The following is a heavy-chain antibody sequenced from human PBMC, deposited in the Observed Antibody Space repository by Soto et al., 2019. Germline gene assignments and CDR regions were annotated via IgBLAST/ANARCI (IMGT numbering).Heavy chain of an antibody. D-gene: IGHD3-10*01. V-gene: IGHV4-30-4*01. CDR1: GGSISSGDYY. Sequence: SETLSLTCTVSGGSISSGDYYWSWIRQPPGKGLEWIGYIYYSGSTYYNPSLKSRVTISVDTSKNQFSLKLSSVTAADTAVYFCARGVILLWFGEAINDAFDIWGQGTMFTVSS. CDR2: IYYSGST. J-gene: IGHJ3*02. CDR3: ARGVILLWFGEAINDAFDI.